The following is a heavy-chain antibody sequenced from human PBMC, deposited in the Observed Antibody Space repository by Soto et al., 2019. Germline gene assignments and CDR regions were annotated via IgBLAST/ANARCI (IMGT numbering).Heavy chain of an antibody. J-gene: IGHJ4*01. CDR2: ISYDGSNK. Sequence: HPGGSLRLSCAASGFTFSSYSMHWVRQAPGKGLEWVAVISYDGSNKYYADSVKGRFTISRDNSKNTLYLQMNSLRAEDTAVYYCAKDGDTYYYDSSFWFDYWGHGTLVTFSS. CDR3: AKDGDTYYYDSSFWFDY. CDR1: GFTFSSYS. V-gene: IGHV3-30*18. D-gene: IGHD3-22*01.